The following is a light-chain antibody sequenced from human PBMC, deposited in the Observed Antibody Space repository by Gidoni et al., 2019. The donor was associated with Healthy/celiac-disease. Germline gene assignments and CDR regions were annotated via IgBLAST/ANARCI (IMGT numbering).Light chain of an antibody. Sequence: DIQMTQSPSSLSASVGDRVTITCRASQSISSYLNWYQQKPGKAPKLLIYAASSLQSGVPSRFSGSGSGTDFTLTISSLQPEDFETYYCQQSYSTRMYTFGQGTKLEIK. CDR2: AAS. V-gene: IGKV1-39*01. CDR1: QSISSY. CDR3: QQSYSTRMYT. J-gene: IGKJ2*01.